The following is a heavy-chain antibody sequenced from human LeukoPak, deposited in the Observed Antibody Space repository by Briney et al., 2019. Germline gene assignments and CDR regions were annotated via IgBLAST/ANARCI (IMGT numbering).Heavy chain of an antibody. CDR1: GGSITSISFF. CDR3: ARLGHCRCGGSCYRHY. J-gene: IGHJ4*02. D-gene: IGHD2-15*01. Sequence: PETLSPTSTVSGGSITSISFFWGWIRQPPGQGLEWIAAIHYSGVTHYNPSLKSRVTISADTSRNQFSLKLNSVTATDTAVYYCARLGHCRCGGSCYRHYWGQGTLVTVSS. CDR2: IHYSGVT. V-gene: IGHV4-39*01.